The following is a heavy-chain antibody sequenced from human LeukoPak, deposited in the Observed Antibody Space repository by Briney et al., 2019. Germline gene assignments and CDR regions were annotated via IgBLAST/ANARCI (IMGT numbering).Heavy chain of an antibody. CDR3: ARMVLGAAGSVDFDC. D-gene: IGHD6-13*01. CDR1: GFTLSSFW. J-gene: IGHJ4*02. V-gene: IGHV3-21*01. Sequence: GGSLRLSCVASGFTLSSFWMHWVRQAPGKGLEWVSSITPSSSYIFSGDSVKGRFTISRDNAKNSLYLQMNSLRAEDTAVYYCARMVLGAAGSVDFDCWGQGTLVTVSS. CDR2: ITPSSSYI.